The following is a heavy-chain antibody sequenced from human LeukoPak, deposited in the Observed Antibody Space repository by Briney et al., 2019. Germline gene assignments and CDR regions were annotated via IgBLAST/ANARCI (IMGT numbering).Heavy chain of an antibody. V-gene: IGHV3-7*01. J-gene: IGHJ4*02. Sequence: PGGSLRISCAASGFTSSNYWMSWVRQAPGKGLEWVANIKQDGSEKYYVDSVKSRFTISRDNAKNSLYLQMNSLRAEDTAVYYCARDRGSSGWYEFDYWGQGTLVTVSS. CDR2: IKQDGSEK. CDR3: ARDRGSSGWYEFDY. D-gene: IGHD6-19*01. CDR1: GFTSSNYW.